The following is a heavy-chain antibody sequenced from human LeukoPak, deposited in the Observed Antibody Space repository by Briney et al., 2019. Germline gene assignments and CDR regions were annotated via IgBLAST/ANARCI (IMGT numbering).Heavy chain of an antibody. CDR1: GFTFSSYA. CDR2: ISGSGANT. CDR3: AKVRNSNTRYFDL. V-gene: IGHV3-23*01. D-gene: IGHD1-26*01. Sequence: PGGSLRLSCAASGFTFSSYAMSWVRQAPGKGLEWVSAISGSGANTYFADSVKGRFTISRDNSKNTLYLQMNSLRAEGTAVYYWAKVRNSNTRYFDLWGRGTLVTLSS. J-gene: IGHJ2*01.